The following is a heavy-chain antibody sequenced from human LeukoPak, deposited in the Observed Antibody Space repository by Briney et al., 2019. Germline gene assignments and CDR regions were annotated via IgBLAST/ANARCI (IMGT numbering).Heavy chain of an antibody. Sequence: SETLSRTCTVSAAAISNYYWGWIRQPPGKGLEWMVYISYVGSTNYSPSLKSRVPISVHTTKNQVPLNLHSVTAADTGEFYCARRSGTYAFDIWGQGAMVTVSS. V-gene: IGHV4-59*08. CDR3: ARRSGTYAFDI. D-gene: IGHD1-26*01. J-gene: IGHJ3*02. CDR1: AAAISNYY. CDR2: ISYVGST.